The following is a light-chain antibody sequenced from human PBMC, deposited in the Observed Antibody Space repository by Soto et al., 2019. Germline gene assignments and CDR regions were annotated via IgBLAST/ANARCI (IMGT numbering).Light chain of an antibody. J-gene: IGLJ3*02. Sequence: QSVLTQPPSVSGAPGQRVTISCTGSSSNIGAGYDVHWYRQLPGTAPKLLIYGNINRPSGVPDRFSGSKSGTSASLAITGLQAEDVADYYCQSYDSSLSGSWVFGGGTKLTVL. CDR3: QSYDSSLSGSWV. V-gene: IGLV1-40*01. CDR2: GNI. CDR1: SSNIGAGYD.